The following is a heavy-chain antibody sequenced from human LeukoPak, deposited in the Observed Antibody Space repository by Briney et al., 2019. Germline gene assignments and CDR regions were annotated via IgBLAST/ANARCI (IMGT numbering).Heavy chain of an antibody. Sequence: GGSLRLSCVASGFTFSTYSMNWVRQAPGKGLEWVSYISSSSSAIYYTDSVRGRFTISRDNAKNSLYLQMNSLGDEDTAVYYCARGVDIAISGAHFDDWGQGTLVTVSS. V-gene: IGHV3-48*02. CDR1: GFTFSTYS. CDR3: ARGVDIAISGAHFDD. J-gene: IGHJ4*02. D-gene: IGHD2-8*02. CDR2: ISSSSSAI.